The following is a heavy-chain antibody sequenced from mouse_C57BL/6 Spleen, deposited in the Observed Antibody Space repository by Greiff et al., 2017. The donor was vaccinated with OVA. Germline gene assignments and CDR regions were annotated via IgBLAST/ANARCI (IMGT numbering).Heavy chain of an antibody. J-gene: IGHJ3*01. CDR1: GYTFTDYN. CDR3: ASDYGSSPRFAY. V-gene: IGHV1-22*01. Sequence: EVKLMESGPELVKPGASVKMSCKASGYTFTDYNMHWVKQSHGKSLEWIGYINPNNGGTSYNQKFKGKATLTVNKSSSTAYMELRSLTSEDSAVYYCASDYGSSPRFAYWGQGTLVTVSA. D-gene: IGHD1-1*01. CDR2: INPNNGGT.